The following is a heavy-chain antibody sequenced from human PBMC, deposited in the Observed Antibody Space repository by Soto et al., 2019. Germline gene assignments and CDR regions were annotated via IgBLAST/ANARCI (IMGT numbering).Heavy chain of an antibody. CDR1: GYTFTSYG. CDR2: ISAYNYNT. Sequence: QVQLVQSGAEVKKPGASVKVSCKASGYTFTSYGLSWVRQAPGQGLEWMGRISAYNYNTNYAQKLQGRVTTTTDTSTSTADMGRRSLRSADTAVYYWARVVAALGRWFDPGGQGPLVTASS. J-gene: IGHJ5*02. D-gene: IGHD2-15*01. CDR3: ARVVAALGRWFDP. V-gene: IGHV1-18*01.